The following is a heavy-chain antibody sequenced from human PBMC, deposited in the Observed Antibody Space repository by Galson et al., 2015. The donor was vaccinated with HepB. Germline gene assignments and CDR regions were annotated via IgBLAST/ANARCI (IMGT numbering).Heavy chain of an antibody. V-gene: IGHV6-1*01. J-gene: IGHJ5*02. Sequence: CAISGDSVSSNSAAWNWIRQSPSRGLEWLGRTYYRSKWYNDYAVSVKSRITINPDTSKNQFSLQLNSVTPEDTAVYYCARDFSALQYSSGYNWFDPWGQGTLVTVSS. D-gene: IGHD6-19*01. CDR3: ARDFSALQYSSGYNWFDP. CDR2: TYYRSKWYN. CDR1: GDSVSSNSAA.